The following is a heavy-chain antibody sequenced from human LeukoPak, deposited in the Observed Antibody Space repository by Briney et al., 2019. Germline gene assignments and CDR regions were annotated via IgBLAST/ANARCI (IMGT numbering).Heavy chain of an antibody. D-gene: IGHD1-26*01. CDR2: ISGGSEST. J-gene: IGHJ5*02. CDR1: GSTFSIYA. CDR3: AKGWTAVGS. Sequence: GGSLRLSCVASGSTFSIYAMTWVRQAPGKGLEWVSGISGGSESTYYADSVKGRFTISRDNSKNTLYMEMNNLRGADTAVYYCAKGWTAVGSWGQGTRVTVSS. V-gene: IGHV3-23*01.